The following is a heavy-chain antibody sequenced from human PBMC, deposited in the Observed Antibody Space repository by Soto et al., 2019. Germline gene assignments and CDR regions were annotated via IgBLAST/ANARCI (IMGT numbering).Heavy chain of an antibody. V-gene: IGHV4-31*03. CDR2: IYYSGST. J-gene: IGHJ3*02. Sequence: PSETLSLTCTVSGGSISSGGYYWSWIRQHPGKGLEWIGYIYYSGSTYYNPSLKSRVTISVDTSKNQFSLKLSSVTAADTALYYCAREGSGWYSRGAFDIWGQGTMVTVSS. CDR1: GGSISSGGYY. CDR3: AREGSGWYSRGAFDI. D-gene: IGHD6-19*01.